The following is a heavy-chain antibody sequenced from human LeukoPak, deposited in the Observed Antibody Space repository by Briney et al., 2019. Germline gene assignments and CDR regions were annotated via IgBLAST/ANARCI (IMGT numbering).Heavy chain of an antibody. D-gene: IGHD1-1*01. Sequence: ASVKVSCKASGNTLIGYWIHWVRQAPGQGLEWMGAINPRGDATIGAQKFQGRVTTTRDTSTSTVYIELSSLRSEDTAVFYCAREGQQLKHFDYWGQGTLVTVSS. J-gene: IGHJ4*02. V-gene: IGHV1-46*01. CDR3: AREGQQLKHFDY. CDR1: GNTLIGYW. CDR2: INPRGDAT.